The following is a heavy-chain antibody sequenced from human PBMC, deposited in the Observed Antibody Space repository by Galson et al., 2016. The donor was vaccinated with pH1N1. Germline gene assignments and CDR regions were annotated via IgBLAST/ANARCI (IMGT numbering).Heavy chain of an antibody. CDR2: INTDTGNP. V-gene: IGHV7-4-1*02. J-gene: IGHJ4*02. Sequence: KVSCKASGYTFNTYALNWVRQAPGQGLEWMGWINTDTGNPTYAPGFTGRFVFSLDTSVSTAYLQITSLKAEDTAVYYCARGFYYGSGSFWPWDYWGQGTLVTVSS. D-gene: IGHD3-10*01. CDR1: GYTFNTYA. CDR3: ARGFYYGSGSFWPWDY.